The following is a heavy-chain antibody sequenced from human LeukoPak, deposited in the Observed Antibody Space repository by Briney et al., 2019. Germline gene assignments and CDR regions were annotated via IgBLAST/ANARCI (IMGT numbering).Heavy chain of an antibody. D-gene: IGHD4-17*01. CDR1: GFTVSSNY. CDR2: IYSGGST. CDR3: ARFYGDYVPDAFDI. J-gene: IGHJ3*02. V-gene: IGHV3-53*01. Sequence: GGSLRLSCAASGFTVSSNYMSWVRQAPGKGLEWVSVIYSGGSTYYADSVKGRFTIPRDNSKNTLYLQMNSLRAEDTAVYYCARFYGDYVPDAFDIWGQGTMVTVSS.